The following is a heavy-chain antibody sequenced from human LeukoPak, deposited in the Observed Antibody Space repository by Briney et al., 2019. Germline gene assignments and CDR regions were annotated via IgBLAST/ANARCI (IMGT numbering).Heavy chain of an antibody. V-gene: IGHV4-59*02. CDR2: IYYSGSA. Sequence: TPSETLSLTCTVSGGSVISHYWGWSRQPPGKGVGWIGYIYYSGSANYNPSLKSRVTISVDTSKNQFSLKLSSVTAADTAVYYCARVGYDFWSGYYNYYYYMDVWGKGTTVTVSS. J-gene: IGHJ6*03. CDR1: GGSVISHY. D-gene: IGHD3-3*01. CDR3: ARVGYDFWSGYYNYYYYMDV.